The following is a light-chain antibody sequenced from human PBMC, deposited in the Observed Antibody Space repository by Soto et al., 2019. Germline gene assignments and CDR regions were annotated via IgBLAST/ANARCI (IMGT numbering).Light chain of an antibody. CDR3: QQNGNSPQT. CDR1: QNITNNY. V-gene: IGKV3-20*01. J-gene: IGKJ1*01. CDR2: GAS. Sequence: EIVLTQSPGTLSLSPGERATLPCRASQNITNNYVAWYQHKPGQAPRLLIYGASSRATGIPVRFSGSGSGTDFTLTISRLEPEDFAVYYCQQNGNSPQTFGQGTKVDIK.